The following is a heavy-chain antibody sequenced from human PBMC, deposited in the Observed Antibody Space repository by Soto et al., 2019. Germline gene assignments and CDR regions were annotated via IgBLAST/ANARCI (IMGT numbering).Heavy chain of an antibody. CDR3: ARSHCSGGICYSWSFDP. Sequence: QVQLVQSGAEVKKPGASVKVSCKASGYTFTSYDINWVRQATGQGLEWMGWMNPNSGNTGHAQTFQGRVTMTRNTSLSTAYMELSSLRSEDTAVYYCARSHCSGGICYSWSFDPWGQGTLVTVSS. D-gene: IGHD2-15*01. V-gene: IGHV1-8*01. J-gene: IGHJ5*02. CDR1: GYTFTSYD. CDR2: MNPNSGNT.